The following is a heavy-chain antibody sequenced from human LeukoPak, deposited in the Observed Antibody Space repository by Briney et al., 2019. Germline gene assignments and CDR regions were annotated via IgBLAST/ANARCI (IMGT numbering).Heavy chain of an antibody. D-gene: IGHD3-10*01. J-gene: IGHJ6*02. V-gene: IGHV3-30-3*01. Sequence: GGSLRLSCEASTNSFFDYAMNWVRQAPGKGLEWVAVISYDGSDVYYADSVKGRFTISRDNPRTTLYLQMSSLRPEDTAVYYCARTLYGSGSYYTPPYYYYYGMDVWGQGTTVTVSS. CDR1: TNSFFDYA. CDR3: ARTLYGSGSYYTPPYYYYYGMDV. CDR2: ISYDGSDV.